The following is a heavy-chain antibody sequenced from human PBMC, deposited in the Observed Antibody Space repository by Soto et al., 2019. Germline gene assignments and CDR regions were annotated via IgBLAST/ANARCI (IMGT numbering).Heavy chain of an antibody. J-gene: IGHJ4*02. CDR3: ARLRYYYYSSGYYQSTGFDS. V-gene: IGHV3-74*01. D-gene: IGHD3-22*01. Sequence: GVSLRLSCAASGFTFSSYWIHWVRQAPGKGLVWVSRINTDGSFTSYADSVKGRFTVSRDNAKNTLYLQMDSLRAEDTAVYYCARLRYYYYSSGYYQSTGFDSWGQGALVTLSS. CDR2: INTDGSFT. CDR1: GFTFSSYW.